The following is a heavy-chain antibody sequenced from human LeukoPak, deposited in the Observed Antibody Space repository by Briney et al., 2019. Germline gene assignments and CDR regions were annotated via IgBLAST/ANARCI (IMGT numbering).Heavy chain of an antibody. Sequence: ASVKVSCKASGGTFSSYAISWVRQAPGQGLEWMGGIIPIFGTANYAQKFQGRVTITAEESTSTAYMELSSLRSEDTAVYYCARGYCSSTSCYPADIWGQGTMVTVSS. CDR3: ARGYCSSTSCYPADI. J-gene: IGHJ3*02. CDR2: IIPIFGTA. D-gene: IGHD2-2*01. CDR1: GGTFSSYA. V-gene: IGHV1-69*01.